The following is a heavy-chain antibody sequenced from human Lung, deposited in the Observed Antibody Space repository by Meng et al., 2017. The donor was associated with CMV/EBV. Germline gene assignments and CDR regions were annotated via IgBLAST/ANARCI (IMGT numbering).Heavy chain of an antibody. CDR1: GDTFTGYY. D-gene: IGHD3-10*01. V-gene: IGHV1-2*02. CDR3: ARDYYSAGAPTGGLDV. J-gene: IGHJ6*02. CDR2: INPKNGFT. Sequence: ASVKVSCKASGDTFTGYYMHWVRQAPGQGLEWMGWINPKNGFTHYEEKFQGRVMMTRATSNSTAYMELSSLRSDDTAVYYCARDYYSAGAPTGGLDVWGPGTTVTVSS.